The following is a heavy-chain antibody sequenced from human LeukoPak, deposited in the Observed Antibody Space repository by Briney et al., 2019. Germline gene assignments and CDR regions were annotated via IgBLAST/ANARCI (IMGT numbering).Heavy chain of an antibody. CDR3: ARDLTIFGVVSAPYFDY. D-gene: IGHD3-3*01. CDR1: GFTFSSYG. Sequence: QARGSLRLSCAASGFTFSSYGMHWVRQAPGKGLEWVAVIWYDGSNKYYADSVKGRFTISRDNSKNTLYLQMNSLRAEDTAVYYCARDLTIFGVVSAPYFDYWGQGTLVTVSS. V-gene: IGHV3-33*01. J-gene: IGHJ4*02. CDR2: IWYDGSNK.